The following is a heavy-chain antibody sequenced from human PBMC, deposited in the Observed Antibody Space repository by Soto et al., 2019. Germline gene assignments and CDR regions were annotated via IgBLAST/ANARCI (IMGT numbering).Heavy chain of an antibody. CDR3: ARFYDSSGLAPDAFDI. CDR1: GYTFTGYS. D-gene: IGHD3-22*01. V-gene: IGHV1-46*01. CDR2: INPSGGST. J-gene: IGHJ3*02. Sequence: ASVKASCKASGYTFTGYSMYWVRQATGQGLEWMGIINPSGGSTSYAQKFQGRVTMTRDTSTSTVYMELSSLRSEDTAVYYCARFYDSSGLAPDAFDIWGQGTMVTVSS.